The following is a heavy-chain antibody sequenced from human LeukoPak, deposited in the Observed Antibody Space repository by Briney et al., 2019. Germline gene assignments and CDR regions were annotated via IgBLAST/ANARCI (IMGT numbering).Heavy chain of an antibody. Sequence: GGSLRLSCAASGFTFSSYGMHWVRQAPGKGLEWVALIRYDGRSKYYADSVQGRFFISRDTSKNTLYLQMNSLKVGDTAVYYCAKDQDLYCSGGSCSSTLDYWGQGTLVTVSS. J-gene: IGHJ4*02. V-gene: IGHV3-30*02. CDR2: IRYDGRSK. D-gene: IGHD2-15*01. CDR1: GFTFSSYG. CDR3: AKDQDLYCSGGSCSSTLDY.